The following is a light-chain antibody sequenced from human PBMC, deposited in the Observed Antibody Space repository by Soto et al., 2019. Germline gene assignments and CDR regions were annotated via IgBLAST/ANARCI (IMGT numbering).Light chain of an antibody. CDR2: EVT. Sequence: QSSLTQPASVSGSPGQSITISCTGTSNDVGAYNYVSWYQHHPGKVPKLIIYEVTNRPSGVSNRFSGSKSGNTASLTISGLQAEDEADYYCNSYTTSDTLVLGGGTQLTVL. CDR3: NSYTTSDTLV. V-gene: IGLV2-14*01. J-gene: IGLJ2*01. CDR1: SNDVGAYNY.